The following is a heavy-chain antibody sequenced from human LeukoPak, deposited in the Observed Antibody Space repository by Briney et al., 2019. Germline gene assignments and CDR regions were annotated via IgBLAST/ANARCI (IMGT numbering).Heavy chain of an antibody. CDR2: ISGSGGST. CDR3: AKDDLTDSSGYPEYFQH. CDR1: GFTFTDHA. V-gene: IGHV3-23*01. J-gene: IGHJ1*01. Sequence: PGGSLRLSCAASGFTFTDHAMSWVRQAPGKGLEWVSAISGSGGSTYYADSVKGRFTISRDNSKNTLYLQMNSLRAEDTAVYYCAKDDLTDSSGYPEYFQHWGQGTLVTVSS. D-gene: IGHD3-22*01.